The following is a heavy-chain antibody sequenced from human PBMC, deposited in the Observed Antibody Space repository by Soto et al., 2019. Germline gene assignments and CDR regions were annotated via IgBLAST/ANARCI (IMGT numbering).Heavy chain of an antibody. D-gene: IGHD2-15*01. CDR1: GFTFRNYE. Sequence: PGGSLRLACAASGFTFRNYEMNWVRQAPGKGLEWVSYISSSGTTIYYADSVKGRFTISRDHAKNSLYLQMNSLRDEDTAVYYCARMIWDNLVAAAATRGAFDFWGQGTTVTVSS. V-gene: IGHV3-48*03. J-gene: IGHJ3*01. CDR3: ARMIWDNLVAAAATRGAFDF. CDR2: ISSSGTTI.